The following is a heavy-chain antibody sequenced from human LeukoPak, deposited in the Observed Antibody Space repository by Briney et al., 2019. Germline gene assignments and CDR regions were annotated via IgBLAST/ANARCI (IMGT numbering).Heavy chain of an antibody. V-gene: IGHV1-2*06. D-gene: IGHD5-12*01. CDR2: INPNSGGT. J-gene: IGHJ3*02. Sequence: GASVKVSCKASGYTFTGYYMHWVRQAPGQGLEWMGRINPNSGGTNYAQKFQGRVTMTRDTSISTAYMELSRLRSDDTAVYYCARVPLPFSGYDDDAFDIWGQGTMVTVSS. CDR1: GYTFTGYY. CDR3: ARVPLPFSGYDDDAFDI.